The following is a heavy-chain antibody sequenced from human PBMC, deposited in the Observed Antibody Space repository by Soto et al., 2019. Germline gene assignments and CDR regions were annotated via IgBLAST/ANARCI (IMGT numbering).Heavy chain of an antibody. J-gene: IGHJ4*02. Sequence: QVQLVQSGAEVKKPGASVKVSCKASGYTFASLDINWVRQTTGQGPEWMGWMSPNSGYTDYAQKFQGRVTMTRDTSINTAYMELSSLTSEDSAIYYCARGVDAGYDYWGQGTLVTVSS. D-gene: IGHD2-15*01. CDR2: MSPNSGYT. CDR1: GYTFASLD. V-gene: IGHV1-8*01. CDR3: ARGVDAGYDY.